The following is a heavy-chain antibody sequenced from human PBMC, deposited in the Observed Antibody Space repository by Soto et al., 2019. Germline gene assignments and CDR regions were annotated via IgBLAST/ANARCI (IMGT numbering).Heavy chain of an antibody. CDR2: IRSNGINT. Sequence: GGSLRLSCSASGFTFSDYAIHWVRQAPGKGLEYVSAIRSNGINTDYADSVKGRFTISRDNSRNTVSLQMSSLRAEDTAVYYCTRDASRDSSARGWFDPWGPGTLVTVSS. J-gene: IGHJ5*02. CDR3: TRDASRDSSARGWFDP. CDR1: GFTFSDYA. D-gene: IGHD6-13*01. V-gene: IGHV3-64D*06.